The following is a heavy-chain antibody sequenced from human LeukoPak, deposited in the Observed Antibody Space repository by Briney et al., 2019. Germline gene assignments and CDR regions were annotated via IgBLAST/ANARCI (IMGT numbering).Heavy chain of an antibody. CDR1: GFTFSSYA. D-gene: IGHD3-3*01. Sequence: GGSLRLSCAASGFTFSSYAMSWVRQAPGKGLEWVSAISGSGGSTYYADSVKGRFTISRDNSKNTLYLQMNSLRAEDTAVYYCAKEALLYYDFWSGTGYYFDYWGQGTLVTVSS. V-gene: IGHV3-23*01. CDR2: ISGSGGST. CDR3: AKEALLYYDFWSGTGYYFDY. J-gene: IGHJ4*02.